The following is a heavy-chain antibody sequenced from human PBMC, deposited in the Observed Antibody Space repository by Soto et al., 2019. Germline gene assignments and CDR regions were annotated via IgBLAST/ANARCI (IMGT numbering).Heavy chain of an antibody. J-gene: IGHJ6*02. CDR3: TRRVIPGYRDYYYYGMDV. Sequence: QVQLVQSGAEVQKPGSSVKVSCKASGGTFSSYAISWVRQAPGQGLEWMGGIIPIFGTANYAQKFQGRVTITADESTSTAYMELSSLRSEDTAVYYCTRRVIPGYRDYYYYGMDVWGQGTTVTVSS. D-gene: IGHD5-18*01. V-gene: IGHV1-69*01. CDR1: GGTFSSYA. CDR2: IIPIFGTA.